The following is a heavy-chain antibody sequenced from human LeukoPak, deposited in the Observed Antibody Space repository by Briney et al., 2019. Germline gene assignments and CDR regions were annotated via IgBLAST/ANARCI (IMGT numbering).Heavy chain of an antibody. Sequence: GASVKVSCKASGGTFSSYAIIWVRQAPGQGLEWMGGIIPIFGTANYAQKFQGRVTITTDESTSTAYMELSSLRSEDTAVYYGARRRGTVVTKGWLDPWGQGTPVTVSS. D-gene: IGHD4-23*01. V-gene: IGHV1-69*05. CDR2: IIPIFGTA. J-gene: IGHJ5*02. CDR1: GGTFSSYA. CDR3: ARRRGTVVTKGWLDP.